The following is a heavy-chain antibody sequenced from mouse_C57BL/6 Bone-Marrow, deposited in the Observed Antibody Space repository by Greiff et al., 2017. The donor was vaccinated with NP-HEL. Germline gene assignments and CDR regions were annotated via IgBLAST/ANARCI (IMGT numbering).Heavy chain of an antibody. CDR2: IDPSDSYT. Sequence: QVQLQQPGAELVRPGTSVKLSCKASGYTFTSYWMHWVKQRPGQGLEWIGVIDPSDSYTNYNQKFKGKATLTVDTSSSTAYMQLSSLTSEDSAVYYCGRRYGMAYYYGEYAIDYWGQGTSVTVSS. J-gene: IGHJ4*01. CDR1: GYTFTSYW. D-gene: IGHD1-1*01. V-gene: IGHV1-59*01. CDR3: GRRYGMAYYYGEYAIDY.